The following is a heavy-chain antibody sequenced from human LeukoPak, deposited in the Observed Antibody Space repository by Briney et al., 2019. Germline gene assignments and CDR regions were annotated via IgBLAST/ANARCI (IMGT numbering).Heavy chain of an antibody. CDR2: ISGSGGGT. V-gene: IGHV3-23*01. CDR3: AKVPGKGYCSSTSCRNDY. Sequence: PGGSLRLSCAASGFTFSSYAMSWVRQAPGKGLEWVSAISGSGGGTYYADSVKGRFTISRDNSKNTLYLQMNSLRAEDTAVYYCAKVPGKGYCSSTSCRNDYWGQGTLVTVSS. J-gene: IGHJ4*02. D-gene: IGHD2-2*01. CDR1: GFTFSSYA.